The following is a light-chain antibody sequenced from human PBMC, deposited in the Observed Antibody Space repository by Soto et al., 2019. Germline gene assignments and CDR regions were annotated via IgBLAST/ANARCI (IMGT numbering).Light chain of an antibody. CDR3: QQYGSSLAIT. J-gene: IGKJ5*01. CDR1: QSVSSSY. V-gene: IGKV3-20*01. Sequence: EIVLTQSPGTLSLSPGERATLSCRASQSVSSSYLAWYQQKSGQAPRLLIYGASSRATGIPDRFSGSGSGTDFTLTIIRLEPEDFAVYYCQQYGSSLAITFGQGTRLEIK. CDR2: GAS.